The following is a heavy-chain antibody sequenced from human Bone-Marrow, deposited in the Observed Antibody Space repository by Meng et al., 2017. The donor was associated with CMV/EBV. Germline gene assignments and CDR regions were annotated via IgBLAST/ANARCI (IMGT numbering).Heavy chain of an antibody. V-gene: IGHV3-21*01. CDR2: ISSSSSYI. J-gene: IGHJ6*02. D-gene: IGHD3-3*01. Sequence: GESLKISCAASGFTFSSYSMNWVRQAPGKGLEWVSSISSSSSYIYYADSVKGRFTISRDNAKNSLYLQMNSLRAEDTAVYYCARDEPYYDFWSGSLGYGMDVWGQGTTVTVPS. CDR1: GFTFSSYS. CDR3: ARDEPYYDFWSGSLGYGMDV.